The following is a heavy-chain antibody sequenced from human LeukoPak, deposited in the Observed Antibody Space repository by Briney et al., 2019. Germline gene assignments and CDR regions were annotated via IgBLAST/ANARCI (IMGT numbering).Heavy chain of an antibody. J-gene: IGHJ4*02. D-gene: IGHD3-3*02. CDR2: IYHSGST. V-gene: IGHV4-30-2*01. CDR3: ARDLGFSEHWGYFDY. Sequence: SETLSLTCTVSGGSISSGGYYWSWIRQPPGKGLEWIGYIYHSGSTYYNPSLKSRVTISVDRSKNQFSLKLSSVTAADTAVYYCARDLGFSEHWGYFDYWGQGTLVTVSS. CDR1: GGSISSGGYY.